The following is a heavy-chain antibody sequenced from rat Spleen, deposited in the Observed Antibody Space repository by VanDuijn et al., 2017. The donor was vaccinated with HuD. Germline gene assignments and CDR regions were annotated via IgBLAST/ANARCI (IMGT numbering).Heavy chain of an antibody. Sequence: QVQLKESGPGLVQPSQTLSLTCTVAVFSLTSYNVHWVRQPPGKGLEWMGVIWKTGGTQYNSAPKSRLSISKDTSKSQVYLKKNSLQTEDTATYYCARCTTEAPFDYWGQGVMVTVSS. V-gene: IGHV2-41*01. D-gene: IGHD1-11*01. CDR3: ARCTTEAPFDY. CDR2: IWKTGGT. CDR1: VFSLTSYN. J-gene: IGHJ2*01.